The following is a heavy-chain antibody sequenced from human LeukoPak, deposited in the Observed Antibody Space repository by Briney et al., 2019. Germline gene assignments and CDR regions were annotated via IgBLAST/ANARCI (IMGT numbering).Heavy chain of an antibody. J-gene: IGHJ5*02. D-gene: IGHD3-10*01. CDR3: ARGLWFGEIWFDP. V-gene: IGHV3-7*01. CDR2: IKQDGSEK. CDR1: GFTFSSYW. Sequence: GGSLRLSCAASGFTFSSYWMSWVRQAPGKGLEWVANIKQDGSEKYYVDSVKGRFTISRDNAKNSLYLQMNSLRAEDTAVYSCARGLWFGEIWFDPWGQGTLVTVSS.